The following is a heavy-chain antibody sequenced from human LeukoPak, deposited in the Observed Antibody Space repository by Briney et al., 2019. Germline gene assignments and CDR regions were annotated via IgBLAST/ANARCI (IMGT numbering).Heavy chain of an antibody. CDR1: GLIFSKYW. J-gene: IGHJ5*02. V-gene: IGHV3-7*01. Sequence: GGSLRLSCAASGLIFSKYWMTWVRQAPGKGLEWVASIKPDGSEKYYLDSVKGRFTISRDNARDSLYLQMNSLRAEDTAVYYCAAHYYDSSGYNWFDPWGQGTLVTVSS. CDR2: IKPDGSEK. D-gene: IGHD3-22*01. CDR3: AAHYYDSSGYNWFDP.